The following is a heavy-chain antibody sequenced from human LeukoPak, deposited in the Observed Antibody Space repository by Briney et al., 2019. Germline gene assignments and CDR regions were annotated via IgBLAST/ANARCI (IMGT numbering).Heavy chain of an antibody. CDR2: INPNSGGT. D-gene: IGHD3-10*01. Sequence: ASVKVSCKASGYTFTAYYMHWVRQAPGQGLEWMGWINPNSGGTNYAQKFQGRVTMTRDTSISTAYMELSRLRSDDTAVYYCARLWFGELFIDYFDYWGQGTLVTVSS. V-gene: IGHV1-2*02. CDR3: ARLWFGELFIDYFDY. CDR1: GYTFTAYY. J-gene: IGHJ4*02.